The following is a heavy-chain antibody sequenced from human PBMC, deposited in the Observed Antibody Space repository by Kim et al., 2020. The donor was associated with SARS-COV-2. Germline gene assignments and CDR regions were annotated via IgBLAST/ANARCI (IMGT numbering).Heavy chain of an antibody. CDR1: GYTFTSYG. V-gene: IGHV1-18*01. D-gene: IGHD3-16*02. CDR3: ARVTYDYVWGSYRYTYWYFDL. Sequence: ASVKVSCKASGYTFTSYGISWVRQAPGQGLEWMGWISAYNGNTNYAQKLQGRVTMTTDTSTSTAYMELRSLRSDDTAVYYCARVTYDYVWGSYRYTYWYFDLWGRGTLVTVSS. CDR2: ISAYNGNT. J-gene: IGHJ2*01.